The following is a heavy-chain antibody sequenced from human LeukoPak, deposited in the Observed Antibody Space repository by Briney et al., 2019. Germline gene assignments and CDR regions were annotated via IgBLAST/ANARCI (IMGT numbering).Heavy chain of an antibody. V-gene: IGHV3-53*01. Sequence: GGSLRLSCAASGFGVTNNYMSWVRQAPGKGLEFVSLIYSVASTYYADSVKGRFTTSRDDSKNTVFLQMNSLGPEDTAIYFCTRPHSRGREILNWGQGALVTVSS. CDR1: GFGVTNNY. CDR3: TRPHSRGREILN. D-gene: IGHD3-10*01. CDR2: IYSVAST. J-gene: IGHJ1*01.